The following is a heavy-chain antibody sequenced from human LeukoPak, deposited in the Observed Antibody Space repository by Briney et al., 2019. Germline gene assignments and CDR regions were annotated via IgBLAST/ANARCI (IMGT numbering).Heavy chain of an antibody. V-gene: IGHV1-18*01. J-gene: IGHJ5*02. Sequence: ASVKVSCKTSGYTFSTYGLSWVRQPPGQGLEWMGWISGNSGKTHYAQKFQDRVTLTTDTSSTTAFMELRSLRSDDTAMYYCARNAGSYFEFAPWGQGTLVTVSS. CDR3: ARNAGSYFEFAP. D-gene: IGHD1-26*01. CDR2: ISGNSGKT. CDR1: GYTFSTYG.